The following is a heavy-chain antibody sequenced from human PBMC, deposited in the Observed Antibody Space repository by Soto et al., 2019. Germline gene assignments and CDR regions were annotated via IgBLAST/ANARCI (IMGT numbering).Heavy chain of an antibody. J-gene: IGHJ4*02. CDR1: GFSFGDAW. V-gene: IGHV3-15*07. CDR3: TTFSIVTANER. Sequence: EVQLVESGGGLVKPGGSLRLSCAASGFSFGDAWMNWVRQAPGKGLEWVGRIKSEAYGGTTEFAAAVRGRFSISRDDSGNMVYLQMNGLTTEDTAVYHCTTFSIVTANERWGQGALVTVSS. D-gene: IGHD1-26*01. CDR2: IKSEAYGGTT.